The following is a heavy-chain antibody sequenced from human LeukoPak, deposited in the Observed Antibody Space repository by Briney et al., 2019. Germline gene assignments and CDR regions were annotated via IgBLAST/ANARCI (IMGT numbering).Heavy chain of an antibody. J-gene: IGHJ1*01. V-gene: IGHV7-4-1*02. CDR2: IATNTGNP. Sequence: ASAKVSCKASGYIFDIYAMIWVRQAPGQGLEFMGWIATNTGNPTYAQGFTGRFVFSLDTSVSTAYLQISSLKAEDTAVYYCARDYTLTLGTTTYFQHWGQGTLVTVSS. D-gene: IGHD1-7*01. CDR3: ARDYTLTLGTTTYFQH. CDR1: GYIFDIYA.